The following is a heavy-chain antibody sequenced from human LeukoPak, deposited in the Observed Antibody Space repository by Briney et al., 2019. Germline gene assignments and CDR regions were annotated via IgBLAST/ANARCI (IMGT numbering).Heavy chain of an antibody. CDR3: ATETIGRHYDY. CDR1: GFTFSSCG. V-gene: IGHV3-21*01. CDR2: IGPTGTDR. J-gene: IGHJ4*02. D-gene: IGHD1-14*01. Sequence: GGSLRLSCAASGFTFSSCGFNWVRQAPGKGLEWVSSIGPTGTDRYYADSVRGRFTISRDNAKNSMYLQMDSMRDEDTAVYYCATETIGRHYDYWGQGTLLTVSS.